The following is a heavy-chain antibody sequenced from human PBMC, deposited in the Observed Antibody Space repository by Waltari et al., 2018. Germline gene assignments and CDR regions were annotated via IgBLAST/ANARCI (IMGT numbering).Heavy chain of an antibody. D-gene: IGHD6-13*01. CDR2: INPNSCGT. J-gene: IGHJ5*02. CDR1: GYTFTGYY. CDR3: ARSVAAAGTFNWFDP. V-gene: IGHV1-2*06. Sequence: QVQLVQSGAEVKKPGASVKVSCKASGYTFTGYYMHWVRQAPGQGLEWMGRINPNSCGTNYAQKFQGRVTMTRETSISTADSELSRLRSDDTAVYYCARSVAAAGTFNWFDPWGQGTLVTVSS.